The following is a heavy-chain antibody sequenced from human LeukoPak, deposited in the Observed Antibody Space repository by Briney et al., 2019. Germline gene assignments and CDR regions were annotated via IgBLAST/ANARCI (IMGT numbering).Heavy chain of an antibody. V-gene: IGHV3-30*18. J-gene: IGHJ6*03. CDR2: ISYDGSNE. CDR1: GFTFSSYG. D-gene: IGHD3/OR15-3a*01. Sequence: GGTLRLSCAASGFTFSSYGMSWVRQAPGKGLEWVALISYDGSNEYYADSVKGRFTISRDNFKNTLFLQMNSLRAEDTAVYYCAKESDFFFYMGVWGRGTMVTVSS. CDR3: AKESDFFFYMGV.